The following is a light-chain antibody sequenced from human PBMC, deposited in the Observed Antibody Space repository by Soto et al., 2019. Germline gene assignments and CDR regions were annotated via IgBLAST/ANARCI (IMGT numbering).Light chain of an antibody. Sequence: QPVLTQPPSVSGAPGQRVTISCTGSSSNIGAGSDVHWYQQLPGTAPKLLIYANTNRPSGVPDRFSGSKSGTSASLAITGLQAEDEADYYCQSSDSSLSRVFGTGTKVTVL. CDR3: QSSDSSLSRV. J-gene: IGLJ1*01. V-gene: IGLV1-40*01. CDR1: SSNIGAGSD. CDR2: ANT.